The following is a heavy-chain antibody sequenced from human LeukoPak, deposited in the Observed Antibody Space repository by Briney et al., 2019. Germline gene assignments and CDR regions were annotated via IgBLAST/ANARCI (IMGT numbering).Heavy chain of an antibody. D-gene: IGHD2-21*02. CDR1: GYTFTSYG. CDR2: ISGYNGNT. CDR3: ARDGRGIVVVTAINYYYYGMDV. V-gene: IGHV1-18*01. J-gene: IGHJ6*02. Sequence: ASVKVSCKASGYTFTSYGISWVRQAPGQGLEWMGWISGYNGNTNYAQKLQGRVTMTTDTSTSTAYMELRSLRSDDTAVYYCARDGRGIVVVTAINYYYYGMDVWGQGTTVTVSS.